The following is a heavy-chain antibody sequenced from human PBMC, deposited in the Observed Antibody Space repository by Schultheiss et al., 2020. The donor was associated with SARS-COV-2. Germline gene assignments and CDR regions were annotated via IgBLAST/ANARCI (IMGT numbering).Heavy chain of an antibody. CDR2: INHSGST. CDR3: ARSMGTAMVSGMDV. D-gene: IGHD5-18*01. CDR1: GGSFSGYY. J-gene: IGHJ6*02. V-gene: IGHV4-34*01. Sequence: SETLSLTCAVYGGSFSGYYWSWIRQPPGKGLEWIGEINHSGSTNYNPSLKSLVTISVDTSKNQFSLKLSSVTAADTAVYYCARSMGTAMVSGMDVWGQGTTITVSS.